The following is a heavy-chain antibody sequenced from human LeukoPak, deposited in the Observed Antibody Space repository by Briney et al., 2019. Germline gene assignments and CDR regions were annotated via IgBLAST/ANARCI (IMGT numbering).Heavy chain of an antibody. CDR2: ISWNSGSI. CDR1: GFTFADYA. D-gene: IGHD2-21*01. V-gene: IGHV3-9*01. CDR3: AKSVLAVVPQSKAPWFDP. J-gene: IGHJ5*02. Sequence: GGSLRLSCAASGFTFADYAMHWVRQAPGKGLEWVSGISWNSGSIGYAVSVKGRFTISRDNAKNSLYLQMNSLRAEDTALYYCAKSVLAVVPQSKAPWFDPCGQGTLGSVSS.